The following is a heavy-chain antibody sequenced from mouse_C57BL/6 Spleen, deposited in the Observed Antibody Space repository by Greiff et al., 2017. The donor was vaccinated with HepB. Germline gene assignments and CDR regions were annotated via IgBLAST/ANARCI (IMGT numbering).Heavy chain of an antibody. V-gene: IGHV1-22*01. CDR2: INPNNGGT. CDR3: ARFYDGYYNFDY. Sequence: LQQSGPELVKPGASVKMSCKASGYTFTDYNMHWVKQSHGKSLEWIGYINPNNGGTSYNQKFKGKATLTVNKSSSTAYMELRSLTSEDSAVYYWARFYDGYYNFDYWGQGTTLTVSS. J-gene: IGHJ2*01. D-gene: IGHD2-3*01. CDR1: GYTFTDYN.